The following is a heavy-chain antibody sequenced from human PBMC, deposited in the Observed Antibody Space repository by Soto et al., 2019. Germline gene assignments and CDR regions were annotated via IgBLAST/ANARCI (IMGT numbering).Heavy chain of an antibody. CDR1: GGSISSGNIY. Sequence: QVQLQESGPGVVRPSQTLSLTCTVSGGSISSGNIYWSWIRQPPGKGLECIGYIYYTGSTYYNPSLTSRVTISVNPSKNQFSLTLTSVTAADTATYYCARVTMVRGVMADYWGQGTLVTVSS. CDR3: ARVTMVRGVMADY. D-gene: IGHD3-10*01. CDR2: IYYTGST. V-gene: IGHV4-30-4*01. J-gene: IGHJ4*02.